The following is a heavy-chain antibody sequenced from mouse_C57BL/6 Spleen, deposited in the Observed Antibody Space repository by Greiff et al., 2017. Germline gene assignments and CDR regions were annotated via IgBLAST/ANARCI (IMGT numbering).Heavy chain of an antibody. CDR1: GYTFTSYW. Sequence: QVQLQQSGAELVKPGASVKLSCKASGYTFTSYWMHWVKQRPGQGLEWIGMIHPNSGSTNYNEKFKSKATLTVDKSSSTAYMQLSSLTSEDSAVYYCARRNYYGSSSDYAMDYWGQGTSVTVSS. CDR3: ARRNYYGSSSDYAMDY. V-gene: IGHV1-64*01. D-gene: IGHD1-1*01. CDR2: IHPNSGST. J-gene: IGHJ4*01.